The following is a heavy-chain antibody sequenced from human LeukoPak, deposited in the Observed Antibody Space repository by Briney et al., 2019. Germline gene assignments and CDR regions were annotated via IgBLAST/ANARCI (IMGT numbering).Heavy chain of an antibody. V-gene: IGHV3-33*03. D-gene: IGHD1-1*01. CDR1: GFTLTTYA. J-gene: IGHJ4*02. CDR2: IWYDGSEK. Sequence: PGGSLRLSCAASGFTLTTYAKSWVRQAPGKGLEWVAVIWYDGSEKYYADSVKGRFTVSRDNSKNMLYLQMDSLRAEDTAIYYCATYNSGTIDHWGQGTLVTVSS. CDR3: ATYNSGTIDH.